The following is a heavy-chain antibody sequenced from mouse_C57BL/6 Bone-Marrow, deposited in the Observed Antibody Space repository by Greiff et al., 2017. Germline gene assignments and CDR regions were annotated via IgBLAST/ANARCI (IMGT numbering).Heavy chain of an antibody. D-gene: IGHD1-1*01. Sequence: VQLQQPGAELVKPGASVKMSCKASGYTFTSYWITWVKQRPGQGLEWIGEIYPGSGSTNYNEKFKSKATLTVDTSSSTAYMQLSSLTSEDSAVYYCARSNLDSITYFDYWGQGTTLTVSS. CDR3: ARSNLDSITYFDY. J-gene: IGHJ2*01. CDR1: GYTFTSYW. CDR2: IYPGSGST. V-gene: IGHV1-55*01.